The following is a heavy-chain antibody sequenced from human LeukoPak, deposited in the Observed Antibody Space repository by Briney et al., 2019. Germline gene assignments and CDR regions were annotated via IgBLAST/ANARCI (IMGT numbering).Heavy chain of an antibody. CDR3: ARYYYDSSGSSAGYFDY. D-gene: IGHD3-22*01. CDR2: IDWDDDK. CDR1: GFSLSTSGMR. J-gene: IGHJ4*02. V-gene: IGHV2-70*04. Sequence: SGPTLVNPTQTLTLTCTFSGFSLSTSGMRVSWIRQPPGKALEWLARIDWDDDKFYSTSLKTRLTISKDTPKNQVVLTMTNMVPVDTATYYCARYYYDSSGSSAGYFDYWGQGTLVTVSS.